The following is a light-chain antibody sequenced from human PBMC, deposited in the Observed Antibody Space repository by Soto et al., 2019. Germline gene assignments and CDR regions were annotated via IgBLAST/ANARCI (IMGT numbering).Light chain of an antibody. CDR3: QKYESAPLT. J-gene: IGKJ4*01. V-gene: IGKV1-27*01. CDR1: QSISSW. CDR2: AAS. Sequence: DIQMTQSPSTLSASVGDRVTITCRASQSISSWLAWYQQKPGKVPKLLIHAASTLQSGVPSRFSGSGSGTDFTLTIRSLQPEDVATYYCQKYESAPLTFGGGTKVDIK.